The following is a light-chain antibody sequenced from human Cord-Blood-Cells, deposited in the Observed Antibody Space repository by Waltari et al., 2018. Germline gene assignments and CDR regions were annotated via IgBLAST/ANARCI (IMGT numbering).Light chain of an antibody. Sequence: QSALTKPAYVSGSPGQSITISCTGTSCDVGGYNYVSWYQQHPGKAPKLMVYDVSNRPSGVSNRFSGSKSGNTASLTISGLQAEDEADYYCSSYTISSTYVFGTGTKVTVL. CDR2: DVS. V-gene: IGLV2-14*01. CDR1: SCDVGGYNY. J-gene: IGLJ1*01. CDR3: SSYTISSTYV.